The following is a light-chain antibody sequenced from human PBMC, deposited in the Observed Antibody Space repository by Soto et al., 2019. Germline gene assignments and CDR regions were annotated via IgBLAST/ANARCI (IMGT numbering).Light chain of an antibody. CDR2: DAS. V-gene: IGLV2-14*01. J-gene: IGLJ2*01. CDR1: SSDVGGYNY. CDR3: SSYTSSSPLVV. Sequence: QSVLTQPASVSGSPGQSITISCTGTSSDVGGYNYVSWYQQHPGKAPKLMIYDASNRPSGVSNRFSGSKSGNTASLTISGLQAEDEADYYCSSYTSSSPLVVFGGGNQLTVL.